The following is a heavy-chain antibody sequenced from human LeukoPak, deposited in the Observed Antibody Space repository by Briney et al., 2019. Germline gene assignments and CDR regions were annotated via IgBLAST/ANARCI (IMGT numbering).Heavy chain of an antibody. CDR2: ISAYNGNT. Sequence: EASVKVSCKASGYTFTSYGISWVRQAPGQGLEWMGWISAYNGNTNYAQKLQGRVTMTTDTSTSTAYMELRSLRSDDTAVYYCARGVGYRCSGGSCYSTAGSLGDYWGQGTLVTVSS. D-gene: IGHD2-15*01. CDR3: ARGVGYRCSGGSCYSTAGSLGDY. J-gene: IGHJ4*02. V-gene: IGHV1-18*01. CDR1: GYTFTSYG.